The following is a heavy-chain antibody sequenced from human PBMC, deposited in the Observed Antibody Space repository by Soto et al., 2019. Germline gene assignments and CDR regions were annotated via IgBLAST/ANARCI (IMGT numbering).Heavy chain of an antibody. CDR2: IYYSGST. J-gene: IGHJ5*02. CDR3: ARVLDDWFGP. V-gene: IGHV4-61*01. CDR1: GGSVSSGSYY. Sequence: PSETLSLTCTVSGGSVSSGSYYWSWIRQPPGKGLEWIGYIYYSGSTNYNPSLKSRVTISVDTSKNQFSLKLSSVTAADTAVYYCARVLDDWFGPWGQGTLVTVYS.